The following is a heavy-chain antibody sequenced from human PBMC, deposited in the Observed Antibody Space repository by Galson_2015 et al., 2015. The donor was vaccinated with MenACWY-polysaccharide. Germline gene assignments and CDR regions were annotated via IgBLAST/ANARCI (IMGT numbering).Heavy chain of an antibody. V-gene: IGHV4-39*07. CDR3: ARASGYYYYGMDV. CDR2: IYYSGST. D-gene: IGHD3-10*01. Sequence: ETLSLTCTVSGGSISSSSYYWGWIRQPPGKGLEWIGSIYYSGSTYYNPSLKSRVTISVDTSRNQFSLKLSSVTAADTAVYYCARASGYYYYGMDVWGQGTTVTVSS. J-gene: IGHJ6*02. CDR1: GGSISSSSYY.